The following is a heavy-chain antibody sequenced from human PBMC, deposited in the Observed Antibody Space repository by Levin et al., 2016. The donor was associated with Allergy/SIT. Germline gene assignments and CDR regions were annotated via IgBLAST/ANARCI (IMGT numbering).Heavy chain of an antibody. D-gene: IGHD5-24*01. J-gene: IGHJ6*02. V-gene: IGHV1-18*01. CDR2: ISAYNGNT. CDR1: GYTFTSYG. CDR3: ARARLQFDYYYGMDV. Sequence: ASVKVSCKASGYTFTSYGISWVRQAPGQGLEWMGWISAYNGNTNYAQKLQGRVTMTTDTSTSTAYMELRSLRSEDTAVYYCARARLQFDYYYGMDVWGQGTTVTVSS.